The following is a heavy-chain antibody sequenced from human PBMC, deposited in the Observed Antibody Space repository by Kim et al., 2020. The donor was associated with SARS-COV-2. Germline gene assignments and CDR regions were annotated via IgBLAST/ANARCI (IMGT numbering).Heavy chain of an antibody. D-gene: IGHD6-19*01. V-gene: IGHV4-31*03. CDR1: GGSISSGGYY. CDR3: ARARRGIVVDAFDL. J-gene: IGHJ3*01. CDR2: IYYSGST. Sequence: SETLSLTCTVSGGSISSGGYYWSWIRQHPGKGLEWIGYIYYSGSTYYNPSLKSRVTISVDTSKNQFSLKLSSVTAADTAVYYCARARRGIVVDAFDLWGQGTMVTVSS.